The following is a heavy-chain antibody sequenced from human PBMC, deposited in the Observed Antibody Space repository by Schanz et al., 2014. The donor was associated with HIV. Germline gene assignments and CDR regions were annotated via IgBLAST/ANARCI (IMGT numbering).Heavy chain of an antibody. D-gene: IGHD6-13*01. CDR1: GGSISSSSYY. CDR3: ARALNRGSSSWYIWYFDY. J-gene: IGHJ4*02. V-gene: IGHV4-39*07. CDR2: IYYSDST. Sequence: QVQLQESGPGLVKPSETLSLTCTVSGGSISSSSYYWGWIRRPPGRGLEYIGHIYYSDSTYYNPSLETRVTISLDTSQNQFSLKLTSVTAADTAVYYCARALNRGSSSWYIWYFDYWGQGTLVTVSS.